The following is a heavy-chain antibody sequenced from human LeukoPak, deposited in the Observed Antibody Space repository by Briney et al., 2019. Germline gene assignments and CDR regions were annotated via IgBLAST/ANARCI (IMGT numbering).Heavy chain of an antibody. J-gene: IGHJ6*02. CDR2: ISSSGSTI. V-gene: IGHV3-11*01. CDR1: GFTFSDYY. Sequence: GRSLRLSCAASGFTFSDYYMSWIRQAPGKGLEWVSYISSSGSTIYYADSVKGRFTISRDNAKNSLYLQMNSLRAEDTAVYYCARDSRLSQTNYYYYGMDVWGQGTTVTVSS. CDR3: ARDSRLSQTNYYYYGMDV.